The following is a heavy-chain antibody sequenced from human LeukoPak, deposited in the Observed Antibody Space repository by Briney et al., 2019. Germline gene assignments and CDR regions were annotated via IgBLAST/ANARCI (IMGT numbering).Heavy chain of an antibody. V-gene: IGHV3-30*02. J-gene: IGHJ6*03. CDR3: AKDQEIIPGSTTVTTNYMDV. CDR2: IRFGGTNK. D-gene: IGHD4-11*01. CDR1: GFTFSSDG. Sequence: GGSLRLSCAASGFTFSSDGMHWVRQAPGKGLEWVAFIRFGGTNKYYADSVKGRFTVSRDSSKNTLYLQMNSLRAEDTAVYFCAKDQEIIPGSTTVTTNYMDVWGKGTTVTVSS.